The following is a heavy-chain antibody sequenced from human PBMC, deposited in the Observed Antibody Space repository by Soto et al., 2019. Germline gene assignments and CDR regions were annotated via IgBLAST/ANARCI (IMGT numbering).Heavy chain of an antibody. Sequence: QITLKESGPTLGKPTQTLTLTCTVSGFSLSTSGVGVGWIRQPPGKALEWLALIYWDDDKRYSPSLKSRLTITKDTSKNQVVLTMTNMDPVDTATYYCAHTLYGSGSYYSGVDAFDIWGQGTMVTVSS. V-gene: IGHV2-5*02. J-gene: IGHJ3*02. CDR1: GFSLSTSGVG. D-gene: IGHD3-10*01. CDR2: IYWDDDK. CDR3: AHTLYGSGSYYSGVDAFDI.